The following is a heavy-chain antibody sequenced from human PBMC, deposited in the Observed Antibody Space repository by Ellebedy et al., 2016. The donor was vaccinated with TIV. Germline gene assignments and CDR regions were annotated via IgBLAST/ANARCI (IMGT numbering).Heavy chain of an antibody. CDR1: GLTFSAYA. D-gene: IGHD2/OR15-2a*01. CDR3: VNSFRYCKQRTCNDHYYFHL. CDR2: INKYGGDP. J-gene: IGHJ2*01. Sequence: GESLKIPCGATGLTFSAYAMSLVRQAPGRGPELVSSINKYGGDPTYPDSVKGRFTISRANSRYTLGLQITHLRAEDTAIYYCVNSFRYCKQRTCNDHYYFHLWGRGTLVTVSS. V-gene: IGHV3-23*01.